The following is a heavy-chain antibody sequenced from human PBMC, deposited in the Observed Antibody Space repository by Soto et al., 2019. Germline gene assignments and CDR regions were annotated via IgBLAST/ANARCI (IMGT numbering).Heavy chain of an antibody. V-gene: IGHV1-46*01. CDR2: INPSGGST. J-gene: IGHJ6*02. Sequence: QVQLVQSGAEVKKPGASVKVSCKASGYTFTSYYMHWVRQAPGQGLEWMGIINPSGGSTSYAQKFQGRVTMTRDTSTSTVYMELSSLKSEDTAVYYCARETLRGAYYGWGQGTTVTVSS. CDR1: GYTFTSYY. CDR3: ARETLRGAYYG. D-gene: IGHD2-21*01.